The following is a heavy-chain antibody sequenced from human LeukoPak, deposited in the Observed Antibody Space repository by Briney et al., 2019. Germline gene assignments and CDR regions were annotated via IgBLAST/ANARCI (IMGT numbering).Heavy chain of an antibody. V-gene: IGHV4-31*03. J-gene: IGHJ5*02. CDR1: GGSISSGGYY. Sequence: PSETLSLTCTVSGGSISSGGYYWSWIRQHPGKGLEWIGYIYYSGSTYYNPSLKSRVTISVDTSNNQFSLKLSSVTAADTAVYYCAVQQLVLPGFDPWGQGTLVTVSS. CDR3: AVQQLVLPGFDP. D-gene: IGHD6-13*01. CDR2: IYYSGST.